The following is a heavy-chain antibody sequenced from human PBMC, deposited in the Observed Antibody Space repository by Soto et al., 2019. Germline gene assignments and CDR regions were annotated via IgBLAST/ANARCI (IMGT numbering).Heavy chain of an antibody. CDR1: GGSIGRSDYY. D-gene: IGHD3-22*01. V-gene: IGHV4-31*03. Sequence: SETLSLTCTVSGGSIGRSDYYWSWIRQHPGKGLEWIGYIYYSGSTYYNPSLKSRVTISVDTSKNQFSLKLSSVTAADTAVYYCARDQASSGYYYDYWGQGTLVTVSS. J-gene: IGHJ4*02. CDR3: ARDQASSGYYYDY. CDR2: IYYSGST.